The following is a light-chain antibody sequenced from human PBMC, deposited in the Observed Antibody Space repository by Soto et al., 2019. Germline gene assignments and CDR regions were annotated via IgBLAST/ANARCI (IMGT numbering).Light chain of an antibody. CDR1: SSDVGGYKY. Sequence: QSALTQPASVSGSHGQSITISCTGTSSDVGGYKYVSWYQQHPGKVPKLFIYEVSNRSSGVSNRFSGSKSGNTASLTISGLQAEDKAEYYCSSYTRSTTLNVLFGGGTKLTVL. V-gene: IGLV2-14*01. J-gene: IGLJ2*01. CDR3: SSYTRSTTLNVL. CDR2: EVS.